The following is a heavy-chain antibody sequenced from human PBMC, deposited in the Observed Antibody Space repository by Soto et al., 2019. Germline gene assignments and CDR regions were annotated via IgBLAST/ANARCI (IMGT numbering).Heavy chain of an antibody. CDR3: AREEGLLPPYYYYYGMDV. Sequence: SETLSLTCAVSGYSISSGYYWGWSRQPPGKGLEWIGSIYHSGSTYYNPSLKSRVTISVDTSKNQFSLKLSSVTAADTAVYYCAREEGLLPPYYYYYGMDVWGQGTTVTVYS. J-gene: IGHJ6*02. D-gene: IGHD3-22*01. V-gene: IGHV4-38-2*02. CDR2: IYHSGST. CDR1: GYSISSGYY.